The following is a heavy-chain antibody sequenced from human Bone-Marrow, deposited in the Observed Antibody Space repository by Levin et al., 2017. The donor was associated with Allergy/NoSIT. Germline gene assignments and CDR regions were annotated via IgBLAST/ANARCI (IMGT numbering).Heavy chain of an antibody. CDR2: ISGSGGST. V-gene: IGHV3-23*01. J-gene: IGHJ4*02. CDR1: GFTFSSYA. Sequence: GGSLRLSCAASGFTFSSYATSWVRQAPGKGLEWVSGISGSGGSTYYADSVKGRFTISRDNSKNTLNLHMNSLRAEDTAVYYCAWYYFDYWGQGTQVTVSS. CDR3: AWYYFDY.